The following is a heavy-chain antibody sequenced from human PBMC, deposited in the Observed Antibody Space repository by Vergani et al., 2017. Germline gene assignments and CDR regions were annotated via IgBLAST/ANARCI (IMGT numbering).Heavy chain of an antibody. Sequence: QVQLVESGGGVVQPGRSLRLSCAASGFTFNQYGMHWVRQAPGKGLEWVAVTWYDGNNKQYADSVKGRFTISRDNSKSTMYLQMNSLRDEYTGVYYCARDLRVLDNRFDPWGQGTLVTVSS. CDR1: GFTFNQYG. V-gene: IGHV3-33*01. J-gene: IGHJ5*02. CDR3: ARDLRVLDNRFDP. CDR2: TWYDGNNK. D-gene: IGHD1-14*01.